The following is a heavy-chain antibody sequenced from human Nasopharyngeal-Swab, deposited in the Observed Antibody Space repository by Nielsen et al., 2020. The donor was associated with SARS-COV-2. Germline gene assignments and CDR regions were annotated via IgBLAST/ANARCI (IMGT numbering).Heavy chain of an antibody. CDR3: AKHQYSSSSNWFDP. V-gene: IGHV1-69*13. CDR1: GGTFSSYA. D-gene: IGHD6-6*01. CDR2: IIPIFGTA. Sequence: SVKVSCKASGGTFSSYAISWVRQAPGQGLEWMGGIIPIFGTANYAQKFQGRVTITADESTSTAYMELNSLRSEDTAVYYCAKHQYSSSSNWFDPWGQGTLVTVSS. J-gene: IGHJ5*02.